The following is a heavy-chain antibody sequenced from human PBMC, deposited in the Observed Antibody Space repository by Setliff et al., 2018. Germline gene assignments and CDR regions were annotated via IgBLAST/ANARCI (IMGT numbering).Heavy chain of an antibody. D-gene: IGHD3-3*01. CDR3: ARMSGFLYMDV. J-gene: IGHJ6*03. V-gene: IGHV4-61*09. CDR2: IYTSWST. CDR1: DDSISSRRYY. Sequence: PSQTLSLTCTVSDDSISSRRYYWSWIRQPAGKGLEWLGQIYTSWSTNYNPSLKGRATLSIDASKKQFSLKLTSVTAADTAVYYCARMSGFLYMDVWGKGTTVTVS.